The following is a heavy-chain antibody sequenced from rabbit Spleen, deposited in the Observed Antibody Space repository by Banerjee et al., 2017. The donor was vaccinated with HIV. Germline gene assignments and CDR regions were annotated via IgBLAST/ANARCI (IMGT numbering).Heavy chain of an antibody. D-gene: IGHD7-1*01. V-gene: IGHV1S45*01. CDR1: GVSFSISSY. CDR2: IDSGSSGFT. Sequence: QEQLEESGGGLVKPGASLTLTCTASGVSFSISSYMCWVRQAPGKGLEWIACIDSGSSGFTYFATWAKGRFTISKTSSTTVTLQMTRLTAADTATYFCARAIGGGSDYSAFNLWGQGTLVTVS. J-gene: IGHJ4*01. CDR3: ARAIGGGSDYSAFNL.